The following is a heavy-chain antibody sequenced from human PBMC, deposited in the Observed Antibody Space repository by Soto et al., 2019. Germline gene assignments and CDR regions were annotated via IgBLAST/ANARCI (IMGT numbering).Heavy chain of an antibody. Sequence: ASVKVSCKASGYTFTSYGISWVRQAPGQGLEWMGWISAYNGNTNYAQKLQGRVTMTTDTSTSTAYMELRSLRSDDTAVYYCARDQGEMATTRAWGLYAFDIWGQGTMVTVSS. CDR1: GYTFTSYG. V-gene: IGHV1-18*04. J-gene: IGHJ3*02. D-gene: IGHD3-16*01. CDR3: ARDQGEMATTRAWGLYAFDI. CDR2: ISAYNGNT.